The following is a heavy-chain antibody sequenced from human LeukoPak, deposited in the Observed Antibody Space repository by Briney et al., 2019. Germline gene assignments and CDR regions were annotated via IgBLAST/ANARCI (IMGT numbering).Heavy chain of an antibody. CDR2: ISGSGGGT. J-gene: IGHJ4*02. V-gene: IGHV3-23*01. CDR3: AKDLGRYRNNFFDY. CDR1: GFTFSKAW. D-gene: IGHD1-26*01. Sequence: GGSLRLSCAASGFTFSKAWMIWVRQAPDKGLEWVSTISGSGGGTYYADSVKGRFTISRDDSKNTLYLQMNSLRADDTAVYYCAKDLGRYRNNFFDYWGQGNLVTVSS.